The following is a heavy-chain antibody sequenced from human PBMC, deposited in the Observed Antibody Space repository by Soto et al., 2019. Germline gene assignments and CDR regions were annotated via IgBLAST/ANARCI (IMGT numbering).Heavy chain of an antibody. D-gene: IGHD3-10*01. Sequence: GGSLRLSCAASGFTFSSYAMSWVRQAPGKGLEWVSAISGSAGSTYYADSVKGRFTISRDNSKNTLYLQMNSLRAEDTAVYYCAKVSSVVRGPFGSHYFECWGLGTLVTVSS. CDR3: AKVSSVVRGPFGSHYFEC. V-gene: IGHV3-23*01. J-gene: IGHJ4*02. CDR1: GFTFSSYA. CDR2: ISGSAGST.